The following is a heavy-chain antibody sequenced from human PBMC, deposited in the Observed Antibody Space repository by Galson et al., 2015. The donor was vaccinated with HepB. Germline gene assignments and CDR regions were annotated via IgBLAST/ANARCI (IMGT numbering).Heavy chain of an antibody. J-gene: IGHJ4*02. CDR1: GFTFINYG. V-gene: IGHV3-30*18. CDR2: MSFDGNNK. CDR3: AKGSDGDYVLDYFDF. D-gene: IGHD4-17*01. Sequence: SLRLSCAASGFTFINYGMHWVRQAPGEGLEWVAVMSFDGNNKYYADSVKGRFTISRDNYKNTLYLQMNSLRAEDTALYYCAKGSDGDYVLDYFDFWGQGTLVTVSS.